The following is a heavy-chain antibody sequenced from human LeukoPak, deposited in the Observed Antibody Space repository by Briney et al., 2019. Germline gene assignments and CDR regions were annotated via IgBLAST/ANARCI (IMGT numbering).Heavy chain of an antibody. D-gene: IGHD6-13*01. CDR2: INSDGSST. CDR1: GFTFSSYC. V-gene: IGHV3-74*01. J-gene: IGHJ6*02. Sequence: GGSLRLSCAVSGFTFSSYCMHWVRQAPGKGLVWVSRINSDGSSTSYADSVKGRFTISRDNAKNTLYLQMNSLRAEDTAVYYCARGAIAAAPEYYGMDAWGQGTTVTVSS. CDR3: ARGAIAAAPEYYGMDA.